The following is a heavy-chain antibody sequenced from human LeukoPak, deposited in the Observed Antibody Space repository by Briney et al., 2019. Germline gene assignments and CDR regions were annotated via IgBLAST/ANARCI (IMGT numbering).Heavy chain of an antibody. CDR1: GFTFSSYA. V-gene: IGHV3-20*04. CDR3: ARISPYHYYYYMDV. CDR2: INWNGGST. J-gene: IGHJ6*03. Sequence: GGSLRLSCAASGFTFSSYAMSWVRQAPGKGLEWVSGINWNGGSTGYADSVKGRFTISRDNAKNSLYLQMNSLRAEDTALYYCARISPYHYYYYMDVWGKGTTVTVSS.